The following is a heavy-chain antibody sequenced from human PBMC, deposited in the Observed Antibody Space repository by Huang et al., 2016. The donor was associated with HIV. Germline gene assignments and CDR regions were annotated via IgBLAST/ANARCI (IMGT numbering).Heavy chain of an antibody. Sequence: QVQLQQWGAGLLRPSETLSLTCAVYGGSFSGYYGTWIRQPPGKGLEWIGENNHSEITNYNPSLKSRVTISVDTSRNQFSLTLTSVTAADTAVYYCARGQGGYYYYYMDVWGKGTTVTVSS. J-gene: IGHJ6*03. V-gene: IGHV4-34*01. CDR1: GGSFSGYY. CDR2: NNHSEIT. CDR3: ARGQGGYYYYYMDV.